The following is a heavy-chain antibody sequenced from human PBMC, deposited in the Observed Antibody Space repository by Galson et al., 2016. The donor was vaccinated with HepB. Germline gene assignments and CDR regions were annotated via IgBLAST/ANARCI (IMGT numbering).Heavy chain of an antibody. CDR1: GLTLSSYG. J-gene: IGHJ6*02. Sequence: SLRLSCAASGLTLSSYGMHWVRRAPGKGLEWMALISYDASNKYYADSVRGRFTISRDNSKSTLYLHMNSLRPEDTAMYYCAKGKGADYRDQYFYYYGMDVWGHGTTVTVSS. V-gene: IGHV3-30*18. CDR3: AKGKGADYRDQYFYYYGMDV. CDR2: ISYDASNK. D-gene: IGHD4-17*01.